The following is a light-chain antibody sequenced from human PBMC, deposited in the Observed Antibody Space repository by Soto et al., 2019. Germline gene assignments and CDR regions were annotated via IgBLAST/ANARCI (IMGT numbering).Light chain of an antibody. CDR3: SSYTSSSTLHVL. Sequence: QSALTQPASVSGSPGQSITISCTGSSSDVGGYNYVSWYQQHPGKAPKLMIFEVSNRPSGVSNRFSGSKSDNTASLTISGLQAEDEADYYCSSYTSSSTLHVLFGGGTKLTVL. V-gene: IGLV2-14*01. CDR1: SSDVGGYNY. CDR2: EVS. J-gene: IGLJ2*01.